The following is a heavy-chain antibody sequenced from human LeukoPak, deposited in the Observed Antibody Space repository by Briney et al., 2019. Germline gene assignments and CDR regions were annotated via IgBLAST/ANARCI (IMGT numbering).Heavy chain of an antibody. J-gene: IGHJ4*02. V-gene: IGHV3-23*01. Sequence: GTSLRLSCGASGFTFTNYAMSWVRQAPGKGLEWVSAITGSDGSSYYADSVKGRFTISRDNSKNTLYLQVNSLRAEDTAVYYCAKWGDYDILTGYYVPDYWGQGTLVTVSS. CDR1: GFTFTNYA. D-gene: IGHD3-9*01. CDR2: ITGSDGSS. CDR3: AKWGDYDILTGYYVPDY.